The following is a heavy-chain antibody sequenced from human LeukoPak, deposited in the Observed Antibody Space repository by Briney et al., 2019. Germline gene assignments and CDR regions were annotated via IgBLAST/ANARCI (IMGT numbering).Heavy chain of an antibody. CDR1: GFTFSSYF. J-gene: IGHJ4*02. CDR3: ARGYYGSGSPY. D-gene: IGHD3-10*01. CDR2: INSDGSGT. Sequence: GGSLRLSCAASGFTFSSYFMYWVRQAPGKGLVWVSRINSDGSGTSYADSVKGRFTISRDNAKNTVYLQMSSLRAEDTAVYYCARGYYGSGSPYWGQGTLVTVSS. V-gene: IGHV3-74*01.